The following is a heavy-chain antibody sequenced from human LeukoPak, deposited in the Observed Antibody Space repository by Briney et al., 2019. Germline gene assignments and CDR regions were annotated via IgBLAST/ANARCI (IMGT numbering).Heavy chain of an antibody. CDR3: ARLRRLRDGYNAFDI. V-gene: IGHV4-4*08. Sequence: PSETLSLTCTVSGGSISTYYWSWIRQPPGKRLEWIGYIYTTGSTNYNPSLESRVTISVDTSKKQFSLKLRSVTAADTAVYYCARLRRLRDGYNAFDIWGQGRMVTVSS. CDR2: IYTTGST. CDR1: GGSISTYY. D-gene: IGHD5-24*01. J-gene: IGHJ3*02.